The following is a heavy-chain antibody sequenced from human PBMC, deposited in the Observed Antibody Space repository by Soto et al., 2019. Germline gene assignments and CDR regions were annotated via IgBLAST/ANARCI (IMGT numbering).Heavy chain of an antibody. J-gene: IGHJ3*02. Sequence: ASVKVSCKASGYTFTGYYMHWVRQAPGQGLEGMGWINPNSGGTNYAQKFQGWVTMTRDTSISTAYMELSRLRSDDTAVYYCARDGLTGDPVDAFDIWGQGTMVTVSS. V-gene: IGHV1-2*04. CDR2: INPNSGGT. CDR3: ARDGLTGDPVDAFDI. CDR1: GYTFTGYY. D-gene: IGHD7-27*01.